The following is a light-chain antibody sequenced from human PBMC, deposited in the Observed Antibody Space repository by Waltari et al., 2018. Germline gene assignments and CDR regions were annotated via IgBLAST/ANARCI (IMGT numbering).Light chain of an antibody. CDR2: EVN. J-gene: IGLJ2*01. CDR3: TSYGGSNSFVV. Sequence: QSALTQPPSASGSPGQSVTISCTGTSRDVGGYTYVSWYQQHPGKAPKLMIYEVNKRPSGVPDRFSGSKSGNTASLTVSGLQAEDEANYYCTSYGGSNSFVVFGGGTKLTVL. CDR1: SRDVGGYTY. V-gene: IGLV2-8*01.